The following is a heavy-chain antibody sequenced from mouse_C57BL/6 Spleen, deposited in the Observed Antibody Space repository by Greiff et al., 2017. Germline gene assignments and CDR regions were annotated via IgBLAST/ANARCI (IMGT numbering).Heavy chain of an antibody. D-gene: IGHD3-1*01. CDR1: GYTFTSYW. V-gene: IGHV1-72*01. J-gene: IGHJ4*01. CDR3: ATLGGYFTPAMDY. CDR2: IDPNSGGT. Sequence: VKLMESGAELVKPGASVKLSCKASGYTFTSYWMHWVKQRPGRGLEWIGRIDPNSGGTKYNEKFKSKATLTVDKPSSTAYMQLSSLTSEDSAVYYCATLGGYFTPAMDYWGQGTSVTVSS.